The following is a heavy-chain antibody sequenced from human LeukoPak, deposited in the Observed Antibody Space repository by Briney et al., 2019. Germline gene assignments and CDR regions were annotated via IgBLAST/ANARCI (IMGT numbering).Heavy chain of an antibody. V-gene: IGHV3-53*01. Sequence: PGGSLRLSCAASGFIVSDNYMSWVRQAPGKGLEWVSVIYGGGTTYYADSVKGRFTISRDNSKNTVYLQMNSLSAEDTAVYYCAREMGVSRDYWGQGTLVTVSS. CDR3: AREMGVSRDY. CDR2: IYGGGTT. D-gene: IGHD3-16*01. J-gene: IGHJ4*02. CDR1: GFIVSDNY.